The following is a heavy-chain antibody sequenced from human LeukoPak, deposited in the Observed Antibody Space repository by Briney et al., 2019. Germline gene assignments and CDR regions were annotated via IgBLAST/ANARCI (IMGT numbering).Heavy chain of an antibody. CDR3: AHRGPGGLYVLFDY. V-gene: IGHV2-5*02. J-gene: IGHJ4*02. CDR2: IYWDDDN. Sequence: SGPTLVKPTQTLTLTCTFSGFSLSTSGVGVGWIRQPPGKALEWLALIYWDDDNRYSPSLKSRLTITKDTSKNQVVLTMANMDPVDTATYYCAHRGPGGLYVLFDYWGQGTLATVSS. D-gene: IGHD2-2*02. CDR1: GFSLSTSGVG.